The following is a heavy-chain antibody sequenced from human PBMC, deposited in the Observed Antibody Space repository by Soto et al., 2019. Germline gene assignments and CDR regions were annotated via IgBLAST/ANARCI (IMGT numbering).Heavy chain of an antibody. J-gene: IGHJ4*02. Sequence: EVQLVESGGDLVQPGGSLRLSCAASGFTFSGYWMSWVRQAPGKGLEWVASIKEDGSEKYYVDSVKGRFTISRDNAKNSLYLQMNSLRVEDTALYYCARGGAVTGRFEYWGQGTLVTVSS. CDR2: IKEDGSEK. CDR1: GFTFSGYW. CDR3: ARGGAVTGRFEY. D-gene: IGHD4-4*01. V-gene: IGHV3-7*01.